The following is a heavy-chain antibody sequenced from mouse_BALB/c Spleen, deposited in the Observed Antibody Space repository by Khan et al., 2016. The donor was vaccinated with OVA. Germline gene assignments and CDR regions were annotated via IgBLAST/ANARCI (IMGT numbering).Heavy chain of an antibody. Sequence: EVELVESGGDLVEPGGSLKLSCAASGFTFSTYGMSWVRQTPDKRLEWVATISTGGHYTYYPDSVRGRFTISRDNATNTLYLQMTSLKTEDTAMFYCARLAYYYDSEGFAYWGQGTLVTVSA. J-gene: IGHJ3*01. V-gene: IGHV5-6*01. CDR3: ARLAYYYDSEGFAY. CDR1: GFTFSTYG. CDR2: ISTGGHYT. D-gene: IGHD1-1*01.